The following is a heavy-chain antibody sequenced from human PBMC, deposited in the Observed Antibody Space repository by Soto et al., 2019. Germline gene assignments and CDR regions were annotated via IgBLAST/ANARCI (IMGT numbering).Heavy chain of an antibody. J-gene: IGHJ4*02. V-gene: IGHV1-69*02. Sequence: QVQLVQSGAEVKKPGSSVKVSCTASRGTFRYNTISWVRQAPGQGLEWMGRVIPMVGMSSYAQKFQGRLTITADKSTSTVYMVLNSLRPEDTAVYYCATNYGSGSTHFDYWGQGTLVTVSS. CDR1: RGTFRYNT. D-gene: IGHD3-10*01. CDR3: ATNYGSGSTHFDY. CDR2: VIPMVGMS.